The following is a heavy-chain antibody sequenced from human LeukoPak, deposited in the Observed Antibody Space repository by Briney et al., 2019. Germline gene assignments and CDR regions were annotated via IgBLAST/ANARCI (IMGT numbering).Heavy chain of an antibody. CDR3: ARGTPLGYCSSTSCYDWFDP. CDR2: INPNSGGT. J-gene: IGHJ5*02. D-gene: IGHD2-2*01. Sequence: GSSVKVSCKASGGTFSSYAISWVRQAPGQGLEWMGWINPNSGGTNYAQKFQGRVTMTRDTSISTAYMELSRLRSDDTAVYYCARGTPLGYCSSTSCYDWFDPWGQGTLVTVSS. V-gene: IGHV1-2*02. CDR1: GGTFSSYA.